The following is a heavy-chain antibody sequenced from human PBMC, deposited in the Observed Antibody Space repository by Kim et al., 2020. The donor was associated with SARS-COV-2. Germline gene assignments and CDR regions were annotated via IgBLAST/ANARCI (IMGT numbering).Heavy chain of an antibody. J-gene: IGHJ4*02. CDR3: ARDSGGFDY. Sequence: GGSLSLSCAASGFTFSSYSMNWVRQAPGKGLEWVSYISSSETTIYYADSVKGRFTISRDNAKNSLYLQMNSLRAEDTAVYYCARDSGGFDYWGQGTLVTVSS. CDR1: GFTFSSYS. D-gene: IGHD3-10*01. V-gene: IGHV3-48*04. CDR2: ISSSETTI.